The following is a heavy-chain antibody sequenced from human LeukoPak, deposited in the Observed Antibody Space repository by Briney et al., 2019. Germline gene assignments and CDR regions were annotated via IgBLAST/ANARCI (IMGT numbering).Heavy chain of an antibody. CDR2: INHSGST. D-gene: IGHD4-17*01. CDR1: GGSFSGYY. CDR3: ARAGYYGGD. Sequence: PSVTLSLTCAVYGGSFSGYYWSWIRQPPGKGLEWIGEINHSGSTNYNPSLKSRVTISVDTSKNQFSLKLTSVTAADTAVYYCARAGYYGGDWGQGTLVTVSS. V-gene: IGHV4-34*01. J-gene: IGHJ4*02.